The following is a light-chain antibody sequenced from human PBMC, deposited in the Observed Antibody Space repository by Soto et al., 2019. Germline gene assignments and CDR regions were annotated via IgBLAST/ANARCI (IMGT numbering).Light chain of an antibody. CDR3: QQYNNWSIT. V-gene: IGKV3-15*01. Sequence: VLTQAPDTLSVSPGERATLSCRASQAINNNVAWYQLKDGQVPRLLIYGASTRAADVPARFSGGGSGTEFTLTISSLQSEDFAVYYCQQYNNWSITFGQGTRLEIK. CDR1: QAINNN. J-gene: IGKJ5*01. CDR2: GAS.